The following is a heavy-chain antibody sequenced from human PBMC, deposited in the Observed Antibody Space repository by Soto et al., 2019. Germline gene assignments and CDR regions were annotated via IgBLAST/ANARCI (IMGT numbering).Heavy chain of an antibody. J-gene: IGHJ5*02. CDR3: TSDASRDSSARGWFEP. CDR2: IGSNSAYI. V-gene: IGHV3-21*02. D-gene: IGHD6-13*01. CDR1: GFTFRSFT. Sequence: EVQLVESGGGLVKPGGSLRLSCAASGFTFRSFTMNWVRQAPGKGLEWVSTIGSNSAYIYYTDALRGRFTISRDNAKNSLNLQMTSLRAEDTAVYYCTSDASRDSSARGWFEPWGPGTLVTVSS.